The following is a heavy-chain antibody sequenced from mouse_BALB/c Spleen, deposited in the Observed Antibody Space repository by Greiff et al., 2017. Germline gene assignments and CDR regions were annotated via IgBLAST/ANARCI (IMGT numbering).Heavy chain of an antibody. CDR2: IYPGDGDT. J-gene: IGHJ2*01. Sequence: VQLQQSGAELARPGASVKLSCKASGYTFTSYWMQWVKQRPGQGLEWIGAIYPGDGDTRYTQKFKGKATLTADKSSSTAYMQLSSLASEDSAVYYCARSEAWGDYWGQGTTLTVSS. CDR3: ARSEAWGDY. CDR1: GYTFTSYW. V-gene: IGHV1-87*01. D-gene: IGHD4-1*01.